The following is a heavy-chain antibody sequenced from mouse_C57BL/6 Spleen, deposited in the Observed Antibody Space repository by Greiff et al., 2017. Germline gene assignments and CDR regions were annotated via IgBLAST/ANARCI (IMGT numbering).Heavy chain of an antibody. V-gene: IGHV1-59*01. D-gene: IGHD3-2*02. CDR2: IDPSDSYT. CDR1: GYTFTSYW. J-gene: IGHJ4*01. CDR3: ARGQLRPRLYAMDY. Sequence: QVQLQQPGAELVRPGTSVKLSCKASGYTFTSYWMHWVKQRPGQGLEWIGVIDPSDSYTNYNQKFKGKATLTVDTSSSTAYMQLSSLTSEDSAVYYCARGQLRPRLYAMDYWGQGTSVTVSS.